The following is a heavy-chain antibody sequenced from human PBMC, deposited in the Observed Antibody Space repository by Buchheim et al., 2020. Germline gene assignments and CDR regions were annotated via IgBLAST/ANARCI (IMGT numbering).Heavy chain of an antibody. V-gene: IGHV4-39*07. J-gene: IGHJ4*02. Sequence: QLQLQESGPGLVKPPETLSLTCAVSGGSISSSSYYWGWIRQPPEKGLEWIGEINHSGSTNYNPSLKSRVTISVDTSKNQFSLKLSSVTAADTAVYYCARSKGDYWGQGTL. CDR1: GGSISSSSYY. CDR2: INHSGST. CDR3: ARSKGDY.